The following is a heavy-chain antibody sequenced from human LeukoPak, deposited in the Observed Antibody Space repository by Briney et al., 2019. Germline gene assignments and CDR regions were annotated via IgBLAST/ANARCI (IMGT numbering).Heavy chain of an antibody. V-gene: IGHV3-9*01. Sequence: PGGSLRLSCAASGFTFDDYAMHWVRQDPGKGLEWVSGISWNSGSIGYADSVKGRFTICRDNAKNSLYLQMNSLRAEDTALYYCAKDPGTTKSPLFDYWGQGTLVTVSS. CDR1: GFTFDDYA. J-gene: IGHJ4*02. CDR2: ISWNSGSI. CDR3: AKDPGTTKSPLFDY. D-gene: IGHD1-7*01.